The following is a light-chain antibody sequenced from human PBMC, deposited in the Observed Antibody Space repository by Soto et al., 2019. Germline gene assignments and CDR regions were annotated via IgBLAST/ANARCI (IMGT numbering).Light chain of an antibody. V-gene: IGLV2-23*02. CDR2: EVN. CDR3: CSYAGSSTSLYV. CDR1: SSDIGGYNF. J-gene: IGLJ1*01. Sequence: QSVLTQPASVSGSPGQSITISCTGTSSDIGGYNFVSWYQHHPGKAPKLMIYEVNNRPSGVSSRFSGSKSGNTASLTISGLQTEDEADYYCCSYAGSSTSLYVFGTGTKLTVL.